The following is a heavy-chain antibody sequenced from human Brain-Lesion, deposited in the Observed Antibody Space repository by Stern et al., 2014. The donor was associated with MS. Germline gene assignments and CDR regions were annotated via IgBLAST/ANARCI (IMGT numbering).Heavy chain of an antibody. Sequence: VQLVESGGDLVQPGRSLRLSCAAFGFTFDDYAMHWARHAPGKGLEWVAGISWNSGTIGYADSVKGRFTTSRDNAYSSLYLQMNSLRPEDTALYYCARDITGSSAYFAYWGQGTLVTVSS. CDR2: ISWNSGTI. CDR1: GFTFDDYA. CDR3: ARDITGSSAYFAY. V-gene: IGHV3-9*01. D-gene: IGHD1-14*01. J-gene: IGHJ4*02.